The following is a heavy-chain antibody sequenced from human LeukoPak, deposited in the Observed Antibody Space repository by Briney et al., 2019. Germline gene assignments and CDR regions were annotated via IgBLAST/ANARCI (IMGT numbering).Heavy chain of an antibody. D-gene: IGHD3-10*01. J-gene: IGHJ4*02. CDR3: ARHVDACAGELTVDY. Sequence: SETLSLTCTVSGYSISSGYYWGWIRQPPGKGLEWIGSIYHSGSTYYNPSLKSRVTISVDTSKNQFSLKLSSVTAADTAVYYCARHVDACAGELTVDYWGQGTLVTVSS. CDR1: GYSISSGYY. CDR2: IYHSGST. V-gene: IGHV4-38-2*02.